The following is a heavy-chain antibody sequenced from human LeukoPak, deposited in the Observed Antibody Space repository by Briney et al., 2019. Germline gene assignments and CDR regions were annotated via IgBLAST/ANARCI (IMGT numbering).Heavy chain of an antibody. Sequence: TLSLTCTVSGGSISSGSYYWSWIRQPAGKGLEWIGRIYTSGSTNYNPSLKSRVTISVDTSKNQFSLKLSSVTAADTAVYYCARDLNSGGIYWGQGTLVTVSS. CDR2: IYTSGST. J-gene: IGHJ4*02. V-gene: IGHV4-61*02. D-gene: IGHD4-23*01. CDR1: GGSISSGSYY. CDR3: ARDLNSGGIY.